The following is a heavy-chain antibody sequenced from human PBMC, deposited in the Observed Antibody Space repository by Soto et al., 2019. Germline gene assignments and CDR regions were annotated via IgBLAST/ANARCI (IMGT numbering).Heavy chain of an antibody. CDR2: INGGNGNK. CDR1: GYTFTSFL. Sequence: ASVKVSCKTSGYTFTSFLMQWVRKAPGQRLEWMGWINGGNGNKKYSQKFHDRVTITRDTSATTVYMELSSLTSEDTAVYFCARDRPCSGGSCYADYWGQGTLVT. J-gene: IGHJ4*02. CDR3: ARDRPCSGGSCYADY. D-gene: IGHD2-15*01. V-gene: IGHV1-3*01.